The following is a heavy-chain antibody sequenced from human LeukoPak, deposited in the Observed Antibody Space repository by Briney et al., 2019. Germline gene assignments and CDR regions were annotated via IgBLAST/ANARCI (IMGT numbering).Heavy chain of an antibody. CDR2: IKQDGSEK. V-gene: IGHV3-7*01. Sequence: PGGSLRLSCAASGFTFSSYWMSWVRQAPGKGLEWVANIKQDGSEKYYVDSVKGRFTISRDNAKNSLYLQMNSLRAEDTAVYYCARDETHGYYDIYYGMDVWGQGTTVTVSS. CDR3: ARDETHGYYDIYYGMDV. CDR1: GFTFSSYW. D-gene: IGHD3-9*01. J-gene: IGHJ6*02.